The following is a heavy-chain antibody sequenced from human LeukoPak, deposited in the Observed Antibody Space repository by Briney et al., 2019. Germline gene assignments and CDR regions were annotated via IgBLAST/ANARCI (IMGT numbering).Heavy chain of an antibody. CDR2: IKSKTDCGTI. D-gene: IGHD2-15*01. J-gene: IGHJ6*03. CDR3: TTGAARYCSGGSCYFVPHYYYYYMDV. CDR1: GFTVSNAW. V-gene: IGHV3-15*01. Sequence: GGSLRLSCAASGFTVSNAWMSWLRQAPGKGWEWVGRIKSKTDCGTIDYAAPVEGRFTISRDDSKNTLYLQMNSLKTEDTAVYYCTTGAARYCSGGSCYFVPHYYYYYMDVWGKGTTVTISS.